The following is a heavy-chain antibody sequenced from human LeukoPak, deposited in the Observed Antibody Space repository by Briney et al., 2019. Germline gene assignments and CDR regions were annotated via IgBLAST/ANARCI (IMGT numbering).Heavy chain of an antibody. Sequence: SETLSLTCAVYGGSFSGYYWSWIRQPPGKGLEWIGEINHSGSTNYNPSLKSRVTISVDTSKNQFSLKLSSVTAADTAVYYCARHNGDYRYWGQGTLVTVSS. CDR2: INHSGST. CDR1: GGSFSGYY. CDR3: ARHNGDYRY. J-gene: IGHJ4*02. D-gene: IGHD4-17*01. V-gene: IGHV4-34*01.